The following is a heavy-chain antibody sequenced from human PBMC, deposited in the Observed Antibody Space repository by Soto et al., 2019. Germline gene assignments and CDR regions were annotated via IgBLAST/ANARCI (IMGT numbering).Heavy chain of an antibody. CDR2: INHSGST. CDR1: GGSFSTYY. CDR3: PRGATGTRDFDF. V-gene: IGHV4-34*01. D-gene: IGHD1-1*01. J-gene: IGHJ4*02. Sequence: QAEVQQWGAGLLKHSETLSHTCAVYGGSFSTYYWSWIRQPPGKGLEWIGEINHSGSTNYNPSLKSRVTISGDTSNNQLSLKLSSVTAADTAVYYCPRGATGTRDFDFWGQGTLVTVSS.